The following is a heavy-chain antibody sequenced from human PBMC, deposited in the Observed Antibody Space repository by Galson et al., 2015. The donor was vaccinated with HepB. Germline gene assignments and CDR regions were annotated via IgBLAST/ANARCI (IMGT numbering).Heavy chain of an antibody. CDR1: GGTFSSYA. CDR2: IIPIFGIA. D-gene: IGHD6-19*01. V-gene: IGHV1-69*13. CDR3: ARGPKSHISGWYGNFGQLKGSFGLDV. Sequence: SVKVSCKASGGTFSSYAISWVRQAPGQGLEWMGGIIPIFGIANYAQKFQGRVTITADESTSTAYMELSSLRSEDTAVYYCARGPKSHISGWYGNFGQLKGSFGLDVWGQGITVTISS. J-gene: IGHJ6*02.